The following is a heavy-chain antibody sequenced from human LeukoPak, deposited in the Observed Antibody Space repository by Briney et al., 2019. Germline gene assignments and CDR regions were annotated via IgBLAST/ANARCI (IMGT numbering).Heavy chain of an antibody. CDR1: GFTFSIYS. V-gene: IGHV3-21*01. CDR3: ARVNYYYASGSLDMDV. Sequence: GGSLRLSCAPSGFTFSIYSMIWVRQAPGEGLECLASISSSSSYIYYADSVKGRFTISRDNANNSLYLQINSLRAEDTAVYYCARVNYYYASGSLDMDVWGKGTTVTVSS. J-gene: IGHJ6*03. D-gene: IGHD3-10*01. CDR2: ISSSSSYI.